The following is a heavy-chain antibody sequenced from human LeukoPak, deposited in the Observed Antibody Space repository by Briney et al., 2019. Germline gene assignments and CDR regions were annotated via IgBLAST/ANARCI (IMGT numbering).Heavy chain of an antibody. J-gene: IGHJ4*02. V-gene: IGHV1-8*03. D-gene: IGHD1-26*01. CDR1: GYTFTSYD. CDR2: MNPNSGNT. Sequence: ASVKVSCKASGYTFTSYDINWVRQATGQGLEWVGWMNPNSGNTGYAQKFQGRVTITRNTSISTAYMELSSLRSEDTAVYYCARGSQWELLFGYWGQGTLVTVSS. CDR3: ARGSQWELLFGY.